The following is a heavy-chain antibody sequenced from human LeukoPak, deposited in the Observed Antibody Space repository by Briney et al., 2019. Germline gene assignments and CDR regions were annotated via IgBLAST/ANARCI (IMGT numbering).Heavy chain of an antibody. V-gene: IGHV3-48*04. D-gene: IGHD1-26*01. CDR3: APRIVGATF. CDR1: GFTFSSYS. CDR2: ISSSSSTI. J-gene: IGHJ4*02. Sequence: GGSLRLSCAASGFTFSSYSMNWVRQAPGKGLEWVSYISSSSSTIYYADSVEGRFTISRDNAKNSLYLQMNSLRAEDTAVYYCAPRIVGATFWGQGTLVTVSS.